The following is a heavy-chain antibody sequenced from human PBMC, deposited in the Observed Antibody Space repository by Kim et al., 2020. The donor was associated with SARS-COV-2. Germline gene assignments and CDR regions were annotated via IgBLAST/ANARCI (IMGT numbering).Heavy chain of an antibody. CDR3: AKGWGFDN. Sequence: DASDESYAGTVKGRFTISRDNARNSLYLQMNNLRVEATAVYYCAKGWGFDNWGQGTLVTVSS. CDR2: DASDE. D-gene: IGHD3-16*01. J-gene: IGHJ4*02. V-gene: IGHV3-7*01.